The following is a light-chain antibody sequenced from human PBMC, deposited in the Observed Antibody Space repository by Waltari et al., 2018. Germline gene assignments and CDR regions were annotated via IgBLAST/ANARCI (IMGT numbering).Light chain of an antibody. CDR1: SGHTSNV. CDR3: QTGGHGTWV. CDR2: VNSDGSH. J-gene: IGLJ3*02. Sequence: QLVLTQSPSASASLGASVRLTCTLSSGHTSNVIAWHQQQPEKGPRYLMKVNSDGSHTKGDEIPDRFSASSAGAARYLTSSSLQSEDEADYYCQTGGHGTWVFGGGTKLTVL. V-gene: IGLV4-69*01.